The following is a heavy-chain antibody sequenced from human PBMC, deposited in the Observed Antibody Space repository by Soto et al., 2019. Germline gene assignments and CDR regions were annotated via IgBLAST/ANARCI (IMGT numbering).Heavy chain of an antibody. D-gene: IGHD4-17*01. J-gene: IGHJ3*02. CDR1: GFTFSSYA. V-gene: IGHV3-23*01. Sequence: EVQLLESGVGLVQPGGSLRLSCAASGFTFSSYAMSWVRQAPGKGLAWVSAISGSGGSTYYADSVKGRFTISRDNSKNTLYLHMNSLRAEDTAAYYCAKGTTVTTKAMHAFDIWGQGTMVTVSS. CDR2: ISGSGGST. CDR3: AKGTTVTTKAMHAFDI.